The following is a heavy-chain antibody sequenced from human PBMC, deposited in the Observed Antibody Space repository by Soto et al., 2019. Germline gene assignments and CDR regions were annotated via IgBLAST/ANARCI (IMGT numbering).Heavy chain of an antibody. Sequence: GESLKISCKGSGCSFTSYWIGCVRQMPGKGLEWMGIIYPGDSDTRYSPSFQGQVTISADKSISTAYLQWSSLKASDTAMYYCARQILYDSSGYQDYWGQGTLVTVSS. D-gene: IGHD3-22*01. CDR1: GCSFTSYW. V-gene: IGHV5-51*01. J-gene: IGHJ4*02. CDR2: IYPGDSDT. CDR3: ARQILYDSSGYQDY.